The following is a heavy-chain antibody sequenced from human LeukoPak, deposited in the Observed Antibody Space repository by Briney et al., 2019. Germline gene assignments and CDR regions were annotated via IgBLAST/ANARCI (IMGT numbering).Heavy chain of an antibody. CDR2: IYSGGST. CDR3: ARVGERWLQLPDY. D-gene: IGHD5-24*01. Sequence: GSLRLSCAASGFTVSSNYMSWVRQAPGKGLEGVSVIYSGGSTYYSDCVKGRLTISRDNSKNTLYLQMNSLRAEDTAVYYCARVGERWLQLPDYWGQGTLVTVSS. J-gene: IGHJ4*02. V-gene: IGHV3-66*02. CDR1: GFTVSSNY.